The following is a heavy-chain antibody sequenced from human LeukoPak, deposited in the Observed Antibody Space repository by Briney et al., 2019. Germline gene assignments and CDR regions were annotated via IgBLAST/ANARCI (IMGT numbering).Heavy chain of an antibody. J-gene: IGHJ4*02. V-gene: IGHV4-4*07. CDR3: ARGKRGRGGGSYESPFDY. CDR2: IYTSGST. CDR1: GGSISTYY. Sequence: SETLSLTCTVSGGSISTYYWSWIRQPAGKGLEWIGRIYTSGSTSYNPSLKSRVTMSVDTSRNQFSLKLNSMTAADTAVYYCARGKRGRGGGSYESPFDYWGLGMLVTVSS. D-gene: IGHD3-16*01.